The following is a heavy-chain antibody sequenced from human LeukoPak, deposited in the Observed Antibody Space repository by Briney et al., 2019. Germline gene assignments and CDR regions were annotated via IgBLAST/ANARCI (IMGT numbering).Heavy chain of an antibody. CDR1: GGSISSSNW. V-gene: IGHV4-4*02. CDR2: IYHSGST. J-gene: IGHJ5*02. D-gene: IGHD6-13*01. CDR3: ARDRRGSSSWYEAYNWFDP. Sequence: PSGTLSLTCAVSGGSISSSNWWSWVRQPPGKGLEWIGEIYHSGSTNYNPSLKSRVTISVDKSKNQFSLKLSSVTAADTAVYYCARDRRGSSSWYEAYNWFDPWGQGTLVTVSS.